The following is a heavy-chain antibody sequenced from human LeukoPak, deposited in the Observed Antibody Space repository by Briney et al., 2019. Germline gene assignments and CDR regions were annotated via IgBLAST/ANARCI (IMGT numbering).Heavy chain of an antibody. V-gene: IGHV1-8*01. D-gene: IGHD5-12*01. J-gene: IGHJ4*02. CDR2: MNPNSGNT. CDR1: GYTFTSHD. CDR3: ARWTPSKLVATIWEDPAFDY. Sequence: ASVNVSCKASGYTFTSHDINWVRQATGQGLEWMGWMNPNSGNTGYAQKFQGRVTMTRNTSISTAYMELSSLRSEDTAVYYCARWTPSKLVATIWEDPAFDYWGQGTLVTVSS.